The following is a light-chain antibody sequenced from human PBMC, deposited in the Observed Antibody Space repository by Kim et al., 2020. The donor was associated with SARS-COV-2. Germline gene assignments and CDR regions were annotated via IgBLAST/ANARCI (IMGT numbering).Light chain of an antibody. CDR2: GAS. CDR1: QTVTSNY. V-gene: IGKV3-20*01. J-gene: IGKJ1*01. CDR3: QQYGSSPAT. Sequence: SPGERATLSCRDSQTVTSNYLAWYQQKPGQAPRLLIYGASSRATGIPDRFSGSGSGTDFTLTISRLEPEDFAVYYCQQYGSSPATFGQGTKVEIK.